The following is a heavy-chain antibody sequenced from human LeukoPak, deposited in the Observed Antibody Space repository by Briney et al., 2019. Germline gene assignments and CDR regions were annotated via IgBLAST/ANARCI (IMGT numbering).Heavy chain of an antibody. V-gene: IGHV1-69*05. CDR1: GGTFSSYA. CDR3: ARGNIVVVPAAVYSWFDP. CDR2: IIPIFGTA. Sequence: SVKVSCKASGGTFSSYAISWVRQAPGQGLEWMGGIIPIFGTANYAQKFQGRVTITTDESTSTAYMELSSLRSEDTAVYYCARGNIVVVPAAVYSWFDPWGQGTLVTVSS. D-gene: IGHD2-2*01. J-gene: IGHJ5*02.